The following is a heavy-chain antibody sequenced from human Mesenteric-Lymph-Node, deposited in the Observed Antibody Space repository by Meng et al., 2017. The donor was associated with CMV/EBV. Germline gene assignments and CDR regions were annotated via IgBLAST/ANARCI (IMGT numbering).Heavy chain of an antibody. Sequence: GESLKISCAASGFTFSSYWMHWVRQAPGKGLEWVSSISSSSSYIYYADSVKGRFTISRDNAKNSLYLQMNSLRAEDAAVYYCASELLGYCSSSGCYGFDYWGPGTLVTVSS. D-gene: IGHD2-2*01. V-gene: IGHV3-21*01. CDR2: ISSSSSYI. CDR1: GFTFSSYW. J-gene: IGHJ4*02. CDR3: ASELLGYCSSSGCYGFDY.